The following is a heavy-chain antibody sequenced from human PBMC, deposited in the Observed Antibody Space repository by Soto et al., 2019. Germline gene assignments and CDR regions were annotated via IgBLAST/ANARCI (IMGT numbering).Heavy chain of an antibody. V-gene: IGHV1-69*01. CDR1: GGTFSSYA. CDR3: ARSSIFGVVIHWYFDL. D-gene: IGHD3-3*01. Sequence: QVQLVQSGAEVKKPGSSVKVSCKASGGTFSSYAISWVRQAPGHGLEWMGGIIPSFGTAHYAQQDQGRVTITADESTSTAYMELSSLRSEDTVVYYCARSSIFGVVIHWYFDLWGRGTLVTVSS. J-gene: IGHJ2*01. CDR2: IIPSFGTA.